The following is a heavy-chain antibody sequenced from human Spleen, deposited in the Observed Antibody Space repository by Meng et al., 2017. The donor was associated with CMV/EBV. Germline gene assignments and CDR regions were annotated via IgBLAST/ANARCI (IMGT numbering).Heavy chain of an antibody. CDR2: IYSGGST. CDR3: ARANWKSLDY. J-gene: IGHJ4*02. CDR1: GFTVSSNY. Sequence: GESLKISCAASGFTVSSNYMSWVRQAPGKGLEWVSVIYSGGSTYYADSVKGRFTISRDNAKNSLYLQMNSLRAEDTALYYCARANWKSLDYWGQGTLVTVSS. D-gene: IGHD1-20*01. V-gene: IGHV3-53*01.